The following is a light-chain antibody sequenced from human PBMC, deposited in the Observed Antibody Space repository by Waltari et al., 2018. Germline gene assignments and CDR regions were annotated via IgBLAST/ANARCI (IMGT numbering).Light chain of an antibody. CDR2: DVS. Sequence: QSALTQPASVSGSPGQSITISCTGTSSDVGGYNYVSWYQQHPGKAPKLMIYDVSNRPSGVSNRFSGSNAGNTASLTISGLQAEDEADYYCSSYTSSSTPYVFGTGTKVTVL. CDR1: SSDVGGYNY. CDR3: SSYTSSSTPYV. J-gene: IGLJ1*01. V-gene: IGLV2-14*03.